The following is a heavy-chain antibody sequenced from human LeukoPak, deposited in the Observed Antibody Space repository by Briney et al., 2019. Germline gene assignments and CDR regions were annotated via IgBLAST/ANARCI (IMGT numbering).Heavy chain of an antibody. J-gene: IGHJ4*02. D-gene: IGHD1-26*01. CDR3: ARVRGSYDDY. CDR2: ISAYNGNT. Sequence: GASVKVSCTASGYTFTSYGISWGRQAPGQGLEWMGGISAYNGNTNYAQKLQGRVTITADTSTSTAYMELRSLRSDATAVYYCARVRGSYDDYWGQGTLVTVSS. V-gene: IGHV1-18*01. CDR1: GYTFTSYG.